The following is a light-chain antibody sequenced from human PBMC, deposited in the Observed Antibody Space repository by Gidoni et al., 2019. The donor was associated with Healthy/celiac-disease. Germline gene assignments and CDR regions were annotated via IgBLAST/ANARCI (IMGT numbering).Light chain of an antibody. CDR2: GAS. CDR1: QSVSSSY. Sequence: IVLTQSPGTLSLSPGERATLACRASQSVSSSYLAWYQQKPGQAPRLLIYGASSRATSIPDRFSGSGSRTDFTLTIRRLEPEDFAVYYCQQYGSSLWTFGQGTKVEIK. J-gene: IGKJ1*01. V-gene: IGKV3-20*01. CDR3: QQYGSSLWT.